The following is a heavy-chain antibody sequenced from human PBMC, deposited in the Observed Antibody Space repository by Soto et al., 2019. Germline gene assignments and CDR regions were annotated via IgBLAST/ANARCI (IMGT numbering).Heavy chain of an antibody. Sequence: EVQLVESGGGLVQPGGSLRLSCAASRFTFSNYWMTWVRQAPGKGLEWVANIKQDGSEKYYVDSVKGRFTISRDNAKNSRYLQMTSLRAEDTAVYYCARHSCAGGSCHFDYWGQGTLVTVSS. D-gene: IGHD2-15*01. CDR1: RFTFSNYW. V-gene: IGHV3-7*04. J-gene: IGHJ4*02. CDR3: ARHSCAGGSCHFDY. CDR2: IKQDGSEK.